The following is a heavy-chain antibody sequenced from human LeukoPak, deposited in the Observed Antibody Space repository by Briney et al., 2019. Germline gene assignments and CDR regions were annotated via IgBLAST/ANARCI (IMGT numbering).Heavy chain of an antibody. D-gene: IGHD6-13*01. Sequence: PSETLSLTCTVSGGSISSYYWSWIRQPPGKGLEWIGYIYYSGSTNYNPSLKSRVTISVDTSKNQFSLKLSSVTAADTAVYYCARHRAGSSWPRYYYYGMDVWGQGTLVTVSS. V-gene: IGHV4-59*08. CDR3: ARHRAGSSWPRYYYYGMDV. CDR1: GGSISSYY. CDR2: IYYSGST. J-gene: IGHJ6*02.